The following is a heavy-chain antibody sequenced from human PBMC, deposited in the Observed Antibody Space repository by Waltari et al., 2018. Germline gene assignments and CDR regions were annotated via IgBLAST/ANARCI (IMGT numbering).Heavy chain of an antibody. J-gene: IGHJ5*02. V-gene: IGHV1-2*02. Sequence: QVQLVQSGAEVKKPGASVKVSCKASGYTFTGSYMHWVRQAPGQGLEWMGWINPNSGGTNYAQKFQGRVTMTRDTSISTAYMELSRLRSDDTAVYYCARDRQQLGRPLYNWFDPWGQGTLVTVSS. CDR3: ARDRQQLGRPLYNWFDP. CDR2: INPNSGGT. CDR1: GYTFTGSY. D-gene: IGHD6-13*01.